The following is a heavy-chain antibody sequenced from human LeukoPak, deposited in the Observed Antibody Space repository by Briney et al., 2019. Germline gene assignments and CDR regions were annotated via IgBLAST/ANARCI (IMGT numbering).Heavy chain of an antibody. CDR1: GFTFTSYA. V-gene: IGHV3-23*01. J-gene: IGHJ6*03. Sequence: PGGSLRLSCAASGFTFTSYAMSWVRQAPGKGLEWVSAINNSGDSTYYADSVKGRFTISRDNTKNTLYLQMNSLRAEDTAVYYCARARGTLQYNLNYYYYYMDVWGKGTTVTVSS. D-gene: IGHD1-1*01. CDR3: ARARGTLQYNLNYYYYYMDV. CDR2: INNSGDST.